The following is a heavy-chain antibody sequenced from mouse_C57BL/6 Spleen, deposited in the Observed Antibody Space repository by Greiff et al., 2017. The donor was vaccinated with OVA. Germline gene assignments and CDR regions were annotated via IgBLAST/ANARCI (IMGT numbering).Heavy chain of an antibody. V-gene: IGHV5-4*01. CDR3: ARDGGNYGSSYAYFDY. CDR1: GFTFSSYA. J-gene: IGHJ2*01. D-gene: IGHD1-1*01. Sequence: EVQGVESGGGLVKPGGSLKLSCAASGFTFSSYAMSWVRQTPEKRLEWVATISDGGSYTYYPDNVKGRFTISRDNAKNNLYLQMSHLKSEDTAMYYCARDGGNYGSSYAYFDYWGQGTTLTVSS. CDR2: ISDGGSYT.